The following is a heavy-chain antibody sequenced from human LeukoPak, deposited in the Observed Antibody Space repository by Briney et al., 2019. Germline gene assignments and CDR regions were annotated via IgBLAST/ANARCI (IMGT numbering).Heavy chain of an antibody. CDR2: IHSLGGT. V-gene: IGHV4-59*01. CDR1: GGSISGNY. CDR3: ASQISGNYGSSPVFVS. Sequence: SETLSLTRSVSGGSISGNYWSWIRQSPEKGLEWIGYIHSLGGTNYNPSLKSRVTITVDTSNNQFSLKMTSMTAADTAVYYCASQISGNYGSSPVFVSWGQGSLVTVSS. D-gene: IGHD3-22*01. J-gene: IGHJ4*02.